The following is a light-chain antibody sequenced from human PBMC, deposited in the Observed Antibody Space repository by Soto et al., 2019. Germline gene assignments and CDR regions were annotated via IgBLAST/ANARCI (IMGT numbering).Light chain of an antibody. J-gene: IGKJ4*01. V-gene: IGKV3-20*01. CDR2: GAS. CDR1: QSVDSNY. Sequence: EIVLTQSPGTLSLSPGERATLSCRASQSVDSNYLAWYQQKPGQAPRLLIYGASSRATGIPDRFSGSGSGTDFTLTISRLEPGDFAVYYCQQYGGSFTFGGGTKVEIK. CDR3: QQYGGSFT.